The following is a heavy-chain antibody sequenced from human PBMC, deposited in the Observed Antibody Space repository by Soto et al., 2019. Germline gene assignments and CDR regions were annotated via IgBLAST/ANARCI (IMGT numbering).Heavy chain of an antibody. CDR1: GGSFSGYY. CDR3: ARVRPPDLPRN. V-gene: IGHV4-34*01. J-gene: IGHJ4*02. CDR2: INHSGST. D-gene: IGHD3-10*01. Sequence: QVQLQQWGAGLLKPSETLSLTCAVYGGSFSGYYWSWIRQPPGKGLEWIGEINHSGSTNYNPSLKSRVTISVDTSKNQFSLKLSSVTAADTAVYYCARVRPPDLPRNWGQGTLVTVSS.